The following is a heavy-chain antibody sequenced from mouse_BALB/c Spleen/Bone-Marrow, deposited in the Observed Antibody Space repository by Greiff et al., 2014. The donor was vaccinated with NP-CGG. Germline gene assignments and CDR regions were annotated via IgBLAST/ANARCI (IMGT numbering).Heavy chain of an antibody. CDR1: GYSFTGYT. J-gene: IGHJ4*01. V-gene: IGHV1-37*01. CDR3: ARSGRSFAMDY. CDR2: INPYNGDT. Sequence: VQLQQSGPELVKPGASPKISCKTSGYSFTGYTLYWVKQSHGKNLQWIGLINPYNGDTNYNQKFKDKATLTVDRSSSTAYMELLSLTSEDSAVYYCARSGRSFAMDYWGQGTSVTVSS.